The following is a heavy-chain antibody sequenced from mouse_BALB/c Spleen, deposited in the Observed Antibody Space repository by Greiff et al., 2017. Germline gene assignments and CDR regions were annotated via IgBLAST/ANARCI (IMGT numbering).Heavy chain of an antibody. Sequence: EVQLQQSGPELVKPGASVKIPCKASGYTFTDYNMDWVKQSHGKSLEWIGDINPNNGGTIYNQKFKGKATLTVDKSSSTAYMELRSLTSEDTAVYYCARRFITTVHFDYWGQGTTLTVSS. CDR2: INPNNGGT. V-gene: IGHV1-18*01. CDR1: GYTFTDYN. CDR3: ARRFITTVHFDY. D-gene: IGHD1-1*01. J-gene: IGHJ2*01.